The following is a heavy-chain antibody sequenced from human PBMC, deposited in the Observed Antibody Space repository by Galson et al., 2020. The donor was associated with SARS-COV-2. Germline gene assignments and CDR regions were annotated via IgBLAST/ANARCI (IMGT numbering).Heavy chain of an antibody. J-gene: IGHJ3*02. CDR2: ISYNGSTK. CDR1: GTTISSYA. V-gene: IGHV3-30-3*01. CDR3: ARSYSGSSNDAFDI. D-gene: IGHD1-26*01. Sequence: SLKISCAAAGTTISSYAMHWVRQAPGKGQEWGAIISYNGSTKYYADSVKGRFTISRDNSKNTLYLQMNSLRAEDTAVYYCARSYSGSSNDAFDIWGQGTMVTVSS.